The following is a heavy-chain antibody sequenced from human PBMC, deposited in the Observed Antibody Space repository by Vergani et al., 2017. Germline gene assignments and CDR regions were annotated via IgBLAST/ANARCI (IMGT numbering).Heavy chain of an antibody. CDR3: ARDGVLLWFGELLSTPFDY. D-gene: IGHD3-10*01. CDR2: ISSSSSTI. Sequence: EVQLVESGGGLVQPGGSLRLSCAASGFTFSSYSMNWVRQAPAKGLEWVSYISSSSSTIYYADSVKGRFTISRDNAKNSLYLQMNSLRDEDTAVYYCARDGVLLWFGELLSTPFDYWGQGTLVTVSS. CDR1: GFTFSSYS. J-gene: IGHJ4*02. V-gene: IGHV3-48*02.